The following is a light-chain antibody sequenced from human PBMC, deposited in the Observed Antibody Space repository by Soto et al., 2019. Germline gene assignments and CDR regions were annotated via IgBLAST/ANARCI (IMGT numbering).Light chain of an antibody. CDR2: RAS. CDR3: QEYKSYSLYT. CDR1: QTIGSW. J-gene: IGKJ2*01. Sequence: DIQLTQFPSTLSASIGDRVTTTCRATQTIGSWLAWYQQKPGKAPKLLIYRASSLETGVPSRFSGSGSGTEFTLTISSLQPDDFASYYCQEYKSYSLYTFGQGTRLEIK. V-gene: IGKV1-5*03.